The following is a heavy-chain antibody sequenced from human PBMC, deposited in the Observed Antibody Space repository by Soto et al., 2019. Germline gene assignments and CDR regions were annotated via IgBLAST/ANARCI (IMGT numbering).Heavy chain of an antibody. D-gene: IGHD3-22*01. CDR1: GYGFAGYW. Sequence: GASLKISCKGSGYGFAGYWITWVRQKPGKGLEWMGRIDPSDSQTYYSPSFRGHVTISVTKSITTVFLQWSSLRASDTAMYYCARQIYDSDTGPNFQYYFDSWGQGTPVTVSS. CDR3: ARQIYDSDTGPNFQYYFDS. J-gene: IGHJ4*02. CDR2: IDPSDSQT. V-gene: IGHV5-10-1*01.